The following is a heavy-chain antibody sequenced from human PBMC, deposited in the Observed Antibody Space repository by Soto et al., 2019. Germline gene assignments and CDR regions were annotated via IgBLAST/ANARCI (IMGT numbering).Heavy chain of an antibody. Sequence: SETLSLTCALYGGSFSNYYWSWIRQPPGKGLEWIGEINHSGSTNYNPSLKSRVTISVDTSKNQFSLKLSSVTAADTAVYYCARGRASGYSYGPGGFDIWGQGTMVTVSS. CDR1: GGSFSNYY. V-gene: IGHV4-34*01. D-gene: IGHD5-18*01. J-gene: IGHJ3*02. CDR3: ARGRASGYSYGPGGFDI. CDR2: INHSGST.